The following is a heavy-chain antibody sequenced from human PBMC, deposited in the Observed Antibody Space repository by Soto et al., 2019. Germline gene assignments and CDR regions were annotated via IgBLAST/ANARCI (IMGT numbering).Heavy chain of an antibody. CDR2: ISASYGNK. V-gene: IGHV1-18*04. CDR1: GYTFTSYG. D-gene: IGHD6-13*01. Sequence: GALVKVSCTASGYTFTSYGISWVRQAPGKGLEGVGWISASYGNKHYEQKLQDRVNMTTDTSTSTAYLELRSLRSDDTAVYYCAGDRHSSSWAQYFDYWGKGTLVTVSS. CDR3: AGDRHSSSWAQYFDY. J-gene: IGHJ4*02.